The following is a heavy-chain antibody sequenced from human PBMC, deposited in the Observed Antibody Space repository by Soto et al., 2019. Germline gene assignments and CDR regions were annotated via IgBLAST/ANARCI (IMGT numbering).Heavy chain of an antibody. CDR1: GGSFSSFY. Sequence: SETLSLTCAVHGGSFSSFYWTWIRQPPGKGLEWIGEINHSGSSNYNPPLKSRVTMSLDTSRNQFSLSLNSVTAADTAVYYCARMAGPWYFDLWGRGTLVTVSS. CDR3: ARMAGPWYFDL. J-gene: IGHJ2*01. V-gene: IGHV4-34*01. CDR2: INHSGSS.